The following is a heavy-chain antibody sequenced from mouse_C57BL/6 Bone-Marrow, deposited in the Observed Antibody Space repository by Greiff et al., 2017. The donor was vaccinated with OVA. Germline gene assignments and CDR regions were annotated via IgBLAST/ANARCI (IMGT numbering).Heavy chain of an antibody. CDR1: GYTFTSYT. CDR2: INPSSGYN. CDR3: ARRAYGYDGLWYFDV. J-gene: IGHJ1*03. V-gene: IGHV1-4*01. Sequence: QVQLQQSGAELARPGASVKMSCKASGYTFTSYTMHWVKQRPGQGLEWIGYINPSSGYNKYNQKFKDKATLTADKSSSTAYMQLSSLTSEDSAVYYCARRAYGYDGLWYFDVWGTGTTVTVSS. D-gene: IGHD2-2*01.